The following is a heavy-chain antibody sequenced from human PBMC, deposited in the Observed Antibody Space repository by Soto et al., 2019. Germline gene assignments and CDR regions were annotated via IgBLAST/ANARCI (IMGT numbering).Heavy chain of an antibody. CDR1: GGSISSGDYY. J-gene: IGHJ4*02. Sequence: QVQLQESGPGLVKPSQTLSLTCTVSGGSISSGDYYWSWIRQPPGKGLEWIGYIYYSGSTYYNPSLKSRVTISVDTAKNQFALNLSSVTAADTAVYYCARDLGWGVVTGYFDYWFQGTLVTVSS. D-gene: IGHD2-21*02. CDR2: IYYSGST. CDR3: ARDLGWGVVTGYFDY. V-gene: IGHV4-30-4*01.